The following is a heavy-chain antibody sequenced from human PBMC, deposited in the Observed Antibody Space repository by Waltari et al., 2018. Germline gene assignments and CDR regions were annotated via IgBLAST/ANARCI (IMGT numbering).Heavy chain of an antibody. CDR2: IYTSGST. Sequence: QVQLQESGPGLVKPSQTLSLTCTVSGGSISRGSYYWIWIRQPAGKGLEWIGRIYTSGSTNYNPSLKSRVTISVDTSKNQFSLKLSSVTAADTAVYYCASMYYYDSSGYYDAFDIWGQGTMVTVSS. CDR3: ASMYYYDSSGYYDAFDI. CDR1: GGSISRGSYY. D-gene: IGHD3-22*01. V-gene: IGHV4-61*02. J-gene: IGHJ3*02.